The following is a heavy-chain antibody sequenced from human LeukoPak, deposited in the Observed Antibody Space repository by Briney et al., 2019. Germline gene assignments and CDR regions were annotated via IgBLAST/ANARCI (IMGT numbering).Heavy chain of an antibody. CDR3: ARSAPEDIVVVPAASPVELFDY. CDR2: INHSGST. D-gene: IGHD2-2*01. V-gene: IGHV4-34*01. Sequence: SETLSLTCAVYGGSFSGYYWSWIRQPPGKGLEWIGEINHSGSTNYSPSLKSRVTISVDTSKNQFSLKLSSVTAADTAVYYCARSAPEDIVVVPAASPVELFDYWGQGTLVTVSS. CDR1: GGSFSGYY. J-gene: IGHJ4*02.